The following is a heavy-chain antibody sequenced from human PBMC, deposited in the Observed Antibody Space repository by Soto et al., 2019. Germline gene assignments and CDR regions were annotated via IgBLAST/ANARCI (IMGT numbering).Heavy chain of an antibody. D-gene: IGHD7-27*01. V-gene: IGHV3-48*04. CDR3: ARGELTGEGHY. Sequence: GGSLRLSCAASGFTFSSYSMNWVRQAPGKGLEWVSYISSSSSTIYYADSVKGRFTISRDNAKNSLYLQMNSLRAEDTAVYYCARGELTGEGHYWGQGTLVTVSS. J-gene: IGHJ4*02. CDR1: GFTFSSYS. CDR2: ISSSSSTI.